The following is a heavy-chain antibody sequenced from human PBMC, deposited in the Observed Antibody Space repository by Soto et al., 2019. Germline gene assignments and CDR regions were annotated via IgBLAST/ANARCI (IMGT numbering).Heavy chain of an antibody. Sequence: QVQLVQSGAEVKKPGSSVTVSCKASGGTFSSYTISWVRQAPGQGLEWMGGIIPIFGTANYAQKFQGRVTIPADESTSKAYMELSSLRSEDTAVYYCARGNHRWLQLWYFDLWGRGTLVTVS. V-gene: IGHV1-69*12. CDR1: GGTFSSYT. CDR3: ARGNHRWLQLWYFDL. J-gene: IGHJ2*01. D-gene: IGHD5-12*01. CDR2: IIPIFGTA.